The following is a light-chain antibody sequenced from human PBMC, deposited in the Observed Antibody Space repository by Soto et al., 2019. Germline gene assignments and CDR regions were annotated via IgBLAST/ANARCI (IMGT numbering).Light chain of an antibody. CDR2: VAS. CDR3: QQSYSTPWT. J-gene: IGKJ1*01. CDR1: QSINTY. Sequence: DIQMTQSPSSLSASVGDRVTITCRASQSINTYLNWYQQKPGKAPKFLIYVASNLQSGVPSRFSGSGSGTHFTLTISSLQPEDFAIYYCQQSYSTPWTFGQGTKVEIK. V-gene: IGKV1-39*01.